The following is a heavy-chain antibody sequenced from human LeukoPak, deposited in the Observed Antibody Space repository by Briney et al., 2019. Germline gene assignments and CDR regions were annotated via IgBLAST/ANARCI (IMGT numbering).Heavy chain of an antibody. CDR1: GGSISSYY. V-gene: IGHV4-59*01. CDR3: ARAPGNDYYPYYYMDV. Sequence: SETLSLTCTVSGGSISSYYWSWIRQPPGKGLEWFGYIYYSGSTNYNPSLKSRVTISVDTSKHQFSLKVNSVTAADTAVYYCARAPGNDYYPYYYMDVWGKGTTVTVSS. CDR2: IYYSGST. J-gene: IGHJ6*03. D-gene: IGHD4/OR15-4a*01.